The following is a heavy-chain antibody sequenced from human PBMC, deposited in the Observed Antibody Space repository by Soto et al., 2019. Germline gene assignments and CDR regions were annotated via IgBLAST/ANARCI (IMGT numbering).Heavy chain of an antibody. V-gene: IGHV4-34*01. J-gene: IGHJ6*03. CDR2: INHSGST. Sequence: QVQLQQWGAGLLKPSETLSLTCAVYGGSFSGYYWSWIRQPPGKGLEWIGEINHSGSTNYNPSLKSRVTISVDTSKNQFSLKLSSVTAADTAVYYCARGVQVGNYYYMDVWGKGTTVTVSS. CDR1: GGSFSGYY. CDR3: ARGVQVGNYYYMDV.